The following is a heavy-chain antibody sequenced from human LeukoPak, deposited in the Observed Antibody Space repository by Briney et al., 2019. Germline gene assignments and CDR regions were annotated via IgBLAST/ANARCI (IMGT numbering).Heavy chain of an antibody. CDR2: ISGSGGST. J-gene: IGHJ4*02. D-gene: IGHD3-22*01. Sequence: PGGSLRLPCAASGFTFSSYAMSWVRQAPGKGLEWVSAISGSGGSTYYADSVKGRFTISRDNSKNTLYLQMNSLRAEDTAVYYCARGNYYDSSGYYYYWGQGTLVTVSS. CDR1: GFTFSSYA. V-gene: IGHV3-23*01. CDR3: ARGNYYDSSGYYYY.